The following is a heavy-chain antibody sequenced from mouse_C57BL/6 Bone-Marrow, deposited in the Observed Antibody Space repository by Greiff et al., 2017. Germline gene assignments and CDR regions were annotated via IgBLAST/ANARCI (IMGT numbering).Heavy chain of an antibody. D-gene: IGHD1-1*01. V-gene: IGHV1-26*01. Sequence: VQLQQSGPELVKPGASVKISCKASGYTFTDYYMNWVKQSHGKSLEWIGDINPNNGGTSYNQKFKGKATLTVDKSSSTAYMELRSLTSEDSSVYYCASFYYRDFDYWGQGTTLTVSS. CDR2: INPNNGGT. J-gene: IGHJ2*01. CDR3: ASFYYRDFDY. CDR1: GYTFTDYY.